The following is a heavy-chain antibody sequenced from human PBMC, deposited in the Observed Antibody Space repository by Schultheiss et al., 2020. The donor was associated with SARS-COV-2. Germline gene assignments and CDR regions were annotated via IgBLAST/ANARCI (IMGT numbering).Heavy chain of an antibody. CDR1: GYSFTSYW. Sequence: GASLKISCKGSGYSFTSYWIGWVRQMPGKGLEWMGIIYPGDSDTRYSPSFQGQVTISADKSISTAYLQWNSLKASDTAMYYCARERGGITMVQGVPIYYYGMDVWGQGTTVTVSS. D-gene: IGHD3-10*01. V-gene: IGHV5-51*01. J-gene: IGHJ6*02. CDR3: ARERGGITMVQGVPIYYYGMDV. CDR2: IYPGDSDT.